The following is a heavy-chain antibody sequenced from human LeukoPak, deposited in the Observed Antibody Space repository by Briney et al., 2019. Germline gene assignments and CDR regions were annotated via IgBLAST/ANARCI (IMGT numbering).Heavy chain of an antibody. V-gene: IGHV3-30*18. J-gene: IGHJ5*02. CDR2: ISYDGSNK. Sequence: PGGSLRLSCAASGFTFSSYGMHSVRQAPGKGLEWVAVISYDGSNKYYADFVKGRFTISRDNSKNTLYLQMNSLRAEDTAVYYCANAEGDSSGYYHGWFDPWGQGTLVTVSS. CDR1: GFTFSSYG. CDR3: ANAEGDSSGYYHGWFDP. D-gene: IGHD3-22*01.